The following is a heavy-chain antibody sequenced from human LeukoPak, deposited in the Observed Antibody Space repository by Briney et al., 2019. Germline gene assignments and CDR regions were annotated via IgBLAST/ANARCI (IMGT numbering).Heavy chain of an antibody. CDR3: AREPQGEYYYDSSGDY. J-gene: IGHJ4*02. CDR2: ISAYNGNT. CDR1: GHTFTSYG. Sequence: GASVKVSCKASGHTFTSYGISWVRQAPGQGLEWMGWISAYNGNTNYAQKFQGRVTMTRDTSISTAYMELSRLRSDDTAVYYCAREPQGEYYYDSSGDYWGQGTLVTVSS. D-gene: IGHD3-22*01. V-gene: IGHV1-18*01.